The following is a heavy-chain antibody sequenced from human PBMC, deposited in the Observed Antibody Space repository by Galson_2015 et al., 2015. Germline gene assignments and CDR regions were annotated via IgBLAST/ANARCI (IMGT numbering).Heavy chain of an antibody. J-gene: IGHJ4*02. CDR2: INPSGGST. V-gene: IGHV1-46*01. CDR1: GYTFTSYY. D-gene: IGHD6-13*01. CDR3: ARDAYSSSPSLLDGY. Sequence: SVKVSCKASGYTFTSYYMYWVRQAPGQGLEWMGIINPSGGSTSYAQKFQGRVTMTRDTSTSTVYMELSSLRSEDTAVYYCARDAYSSSPSLLDGYWGQGTLVTVSS.